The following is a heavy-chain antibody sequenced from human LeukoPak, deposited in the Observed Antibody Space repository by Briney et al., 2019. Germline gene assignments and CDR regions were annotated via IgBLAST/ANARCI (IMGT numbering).Heavy chain of an antibody. Sequence: SETLSLTCTVSGGSISSGGYYWSWIRQPPGKGLEWIGYIYHSGSTYYNPSLKSRVTISVDRSKNQFSLKLSSVTAADTAVYYCARERGYSGYDEPYYYYYYMDVWGKGTTVTVSS. CDR2: IYHSGST. J-gene: IGHJ6*03. CDR1: GGSISSGGYY. D-gene: IGHD5-12*01. V-gene: IGHV4-30-2*01. CDR3: ARERGYSGYDEPYYYYYYMDV.